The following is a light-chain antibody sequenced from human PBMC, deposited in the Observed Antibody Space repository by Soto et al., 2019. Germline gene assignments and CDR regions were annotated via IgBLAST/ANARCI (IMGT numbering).Light chain of an antibody. J-gene: IGLJ2*01. CDR2: EGS. Sequence: QSALTQPASVSGSHGQSITISCTGTSSDVGSYNLVSWYQQHPGKAPKLMIYEGSKRPSGVSNRFSGSKSGNTASLTISGLQAEDEADYYCCSYAVSSVVFGGGTKLTVL. CDR1: SSDVGSYNL. V-gene: IGLV2-23*01. CDR3: CSYAVSSVV.